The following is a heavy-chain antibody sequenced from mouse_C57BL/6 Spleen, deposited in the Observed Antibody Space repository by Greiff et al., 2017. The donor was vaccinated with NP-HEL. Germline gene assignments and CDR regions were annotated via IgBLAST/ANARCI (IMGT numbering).Heavy chain of an antibody. D-gene: IGHD1-1*01. CDR1: GFTFSSYG. V-gene: IGHV5-6*01. J-gene: IGHJ2*01. CDR2: ISSGGSYT. Sequence: EVKLMESGGDLVKPGGSLKLSCAASGFTFSSYGMSWVRQTPDKRLEWVATISSGGSYTYYPDSVKGRFTISRDNAKNTLYLQMSSLKSEDTAMYYCARHHYGSRSPFFDYWGQGTTLTVSS. CDR3: ARHHYGSRSPFFDY.